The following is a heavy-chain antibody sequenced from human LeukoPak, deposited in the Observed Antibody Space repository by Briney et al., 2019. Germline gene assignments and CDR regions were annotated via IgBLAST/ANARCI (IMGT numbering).Heavy chain of an antibody. Sequence: SETLSLTCTVSGGSISSSSYYWGWIRHPPGKGLEWIGSIYYSGSTYYNPSLKSRVTISVDTSKNQFSLKLSSVTAADTAVYYCARLWVDIVVVVAATTEYYFDYWGQGTLVTVSS. J-gene: IGHJ4*02. V-gene: IGHV4-39*01. CDR3: ARLWVDIVVVVAATTEYYFDY. CDR1: GGSISSSSYY. CDR2: IYYSGST. D-gene: IGHD2-15*01.